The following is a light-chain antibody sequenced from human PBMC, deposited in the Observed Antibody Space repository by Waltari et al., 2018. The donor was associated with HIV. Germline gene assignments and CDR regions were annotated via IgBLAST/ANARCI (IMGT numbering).Light chain of an antibody. Sequence: QSVLTQPPSASGTPGQRVTISCSGGSSNIGSNAVSWYQQLPGTAPKLLIYSDNQRPSGVPDRFSGSKSGTSASLAISGIQSEDEADYHCAGWDDSVDGPVFGGGTILTVL. CDR2: SDN. J-gene: IGLJ3*02. CDR1: SSNIGSNA. CDR3: AGWDDSVDGPV. V-gene: IGLV1-44*01.